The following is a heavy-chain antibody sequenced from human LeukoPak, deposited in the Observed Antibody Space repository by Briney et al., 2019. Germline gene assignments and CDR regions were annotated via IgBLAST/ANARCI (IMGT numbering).Heavy chain of an antibody. CDR2: IRYDGTKK. V-gene: IGHV3-30*02. D-gene: IGHD4-17*01. Sequence: PGGSLRLSCAASGFTFSIYGMPCVRQAPAKLLECVSFIRYDGTKKYYADSVKGQFTISRGNSTNTLFLQMNSLRPEDTGVYYCARDSTNDGDYARPDVWGQGTLVTVSS. CDR1: GFTFSIYG. CDR3: ARDSTNDGDYARPDV. J-gene: IGHJ4*02.